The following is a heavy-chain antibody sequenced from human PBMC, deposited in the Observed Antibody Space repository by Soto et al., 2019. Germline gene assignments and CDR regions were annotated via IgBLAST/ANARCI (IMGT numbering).Heavy chain of an antibody. CDR2: IKSKTDGGTT. Sequence: LRLSCAASGFTFSNAWMNWVRQAPGKGLEWVGRIKSKTDGGTTDYAAPVKGRFTISRDDSKNTLYLQMNSLKTEDTAVYYCTKGPMGATPGSFYCYGMDVWGQGTTVTVSS. V-gene: IGHV3-15*07. CDR1: GFTFSNAW. CDR3: TKGPMGATPGSFYCYGMDV. J-gene: IGHJ6*02. D-gene: IGHD1-26*01.